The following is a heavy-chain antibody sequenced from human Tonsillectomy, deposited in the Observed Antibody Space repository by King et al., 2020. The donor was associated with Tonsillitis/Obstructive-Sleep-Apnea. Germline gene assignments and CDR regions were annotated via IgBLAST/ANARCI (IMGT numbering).Heavy chain of an antibody. D-gene: IGHD3-3*01. V-gene: IGHV1-2*06. CDR3: AREGYYDFWSGYKGFDY. Sequence: QLVESGAEVKKPGASVKVSCKASGYTFTGYYMHWVRQAPGQGLEWMGRINPNSGGTNYAQKFQGRVTMTRDTSISTAYMGLSRLRSDDTAVYYCAREGYYDFWSGYKGFDYWGQGTLVTVSS. CDR1: GYTFTGYY. J-gene: IGHJ4*02. CDR2: INPNSGGT.